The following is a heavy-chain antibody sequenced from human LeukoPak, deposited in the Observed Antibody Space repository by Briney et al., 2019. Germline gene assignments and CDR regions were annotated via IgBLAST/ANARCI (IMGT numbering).Heavy chain of an antibody. D-gene: IGHD6-19*01. Sequence: PSETLSLTCTVSGGSISSYYWSWIRQPPGKGLEWIGYIYYSGSTNYNPSLKSRVTISVDTSKNQFSLKLSSVTAADTAVYYCARQGSGWYGDYYYYGMDVWGQGTTVTVSS. CDR1: GGSISSYY. CDR2: IYYSGST. CDR3: ARQGSGWYGDYYYYGMDV. V-gene: IGHV4-59*08. J-gene: IGHJ6*02.